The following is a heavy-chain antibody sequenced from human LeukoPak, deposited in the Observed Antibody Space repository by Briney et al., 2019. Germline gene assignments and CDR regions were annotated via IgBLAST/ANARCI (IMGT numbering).Heavy chain of an antibody. CDR2: INQDV. CDR3: ARGTLLPGIDY. D-gene: IGHD1-26*01. V-gene: IGHV3-7*01. Sequence: GGSLRLSCAVYAFTFSSYWMNWVRQAPGKGLEWVANINQDVVDSVKGRFTISRDNAKNSLYLQVNSLRAEDTAVYYCARGTLLPGIDYWGQGTLVTVSS. J-gene: IGHJ4*02. CDR1: AFTFSSYW.